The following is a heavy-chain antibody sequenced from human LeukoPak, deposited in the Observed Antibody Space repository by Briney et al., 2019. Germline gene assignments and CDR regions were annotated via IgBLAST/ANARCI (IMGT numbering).Heavy chain of an antibody. D-gene: IGHD5-12*01. CDR2: ISSSSSYI. J-gene: IGHJ4*02. V-gene: IGHV3-21*01. CDR1: GFTFSSYS. CDR3: ARGYSGLQYGDY. Sequence: GGSLRLSCAASGFTFSSYSMNWVRQAPGKGLEWVSSISSSSSYIYYADSVKGRFTISRDNAKNSLYLQMNSLRAEDTAVYYCARGYSGLQYGDYWGQGTLVTVSS.